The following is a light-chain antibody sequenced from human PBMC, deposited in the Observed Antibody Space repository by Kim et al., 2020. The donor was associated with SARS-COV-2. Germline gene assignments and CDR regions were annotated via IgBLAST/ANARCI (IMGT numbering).Light chain of an antibody. CDR2: DVT. Sequence: QSALTQPASVSGSPGQSITISCTGTSSDVGGYDYVSWYQHHPGKAPKVIIYDVTKRPSGVSNRFSGSKSGNTAPLTISGLQAEDEADYCCSSSTSSGTLVFGGGTKVTVL. CDR1: SSDVGGYDY. CDR3: SSSTSSGTLV. V-gene: IGLV2-14*03. J-gene: IGLJ3*02.